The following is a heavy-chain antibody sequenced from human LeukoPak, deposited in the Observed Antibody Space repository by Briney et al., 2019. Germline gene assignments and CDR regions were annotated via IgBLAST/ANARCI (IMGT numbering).Heavy chain of an antibody. CDR2: IYYSGST. D-gene: IGHD6-19*01. CDR3: ARARVWYSSGWRAFDI. Sequence: SETLSLTCTVSGGSISSYYWSWIRQPPGKGLEWIGYIYYSGSTNYNPSLKSRVTISVDTSKNPLSLKLSSVPAADTAVYYCARARVWYSSGWRAFDIWGQGTMVTVSS. J-gene: IGHJ3*02. V-gene: IGHV4-59*01. CDR1: GGSISSYY.